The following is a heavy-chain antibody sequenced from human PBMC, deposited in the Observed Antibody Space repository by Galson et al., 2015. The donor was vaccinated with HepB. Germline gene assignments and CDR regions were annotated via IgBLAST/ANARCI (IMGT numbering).Heavy chain of an antibody. Sequence: SLRLSCAASGFMFSDYYMSWIRQAPGKGLECVSYISSSGFTIYYADSVKGRFTISRDNAKNSLYLQMNSLRAEDTAVYYCARDYGDPLERRHYFYYMDVWGKGTTVTVSS. CDR2: ISSSGFTI. CDR1: GFMFSDYY. J-gene: IGHJ6*03. V-gene: IGHV3-11*01. CDR3: ARDYGDPLERRHYFYYMDV. D-gene: IGHD1-1*01.